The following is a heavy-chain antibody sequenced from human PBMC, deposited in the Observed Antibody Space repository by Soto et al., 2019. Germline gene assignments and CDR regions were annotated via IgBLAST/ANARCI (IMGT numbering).Heavy chain of an antibody. Sequence: QVQLVESGGGVVQPGRSLRLSCAASGFTFSSYGMHWVRQAPGKGLEWVAVIWYDGSNKYYADSVKGRFTISRDNSKNTLYLQMNSLRAEDTAVYYCAVLWCSSTSCYLPDVSAEFDYWGQGTLVTVSS. CDR1: GFTFSSYG. V-gene: IGHV3-33*01. D-gene: IGHD2-2*01. J-gene: IGHJ4*02. CDR2: IWYDGSNK. CDR3: AVLWCSSTSCYLPDVSAEFDY.